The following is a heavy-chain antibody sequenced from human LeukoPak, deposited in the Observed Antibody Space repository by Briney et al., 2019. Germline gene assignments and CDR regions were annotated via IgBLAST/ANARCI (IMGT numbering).Heavy chain of an antibody. J-gene: IGHJ2*01. CDR3: AKTGYYYDRSDYYYDRSRYFDL. CDR1: GFTFSTYE. Sequence: GGSLRLSCAASGFTFSTYEMNWVRQAPGKGLEWVAVISYDGSNKYYADSVKGRFTISRDNSKNTLYLQMNSLRAEDTAVYYCAKTGYYYDRSDYYYDRSRYFDLWGRGTLVTVSS. D-gene: IGHD3-22*01. V-gene: IGHV3-30*18. CDR2: ISYDGSNK.